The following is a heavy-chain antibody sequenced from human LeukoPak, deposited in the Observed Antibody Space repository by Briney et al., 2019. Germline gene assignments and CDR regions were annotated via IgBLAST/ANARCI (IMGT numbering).Heavy chain of an antibody. J-gene: IGHJ5*02. V-gene: IGHV3-21*01. CDR3: ARGLYGYCSSSSCNNWFDP. CDR2: ISGSSSDI. CDR1: GFTFSSYS. D-gene: IGHD2-2*03. Sequence: KSGGSLRLSCAASGFTFSSYSMNWVRQAPGKGLEWVSSISGSSSDIYYADSVKGRFTISRDNAKNSLYLQMNSLRAEDTAVYYCARGLYGYCSSSSCNNWFDPWGQGTRVTVSS.